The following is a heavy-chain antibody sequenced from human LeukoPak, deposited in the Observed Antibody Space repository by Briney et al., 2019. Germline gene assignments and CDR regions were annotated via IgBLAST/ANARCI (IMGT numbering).Heavy chain of an antibody. V-gene: IGHV1-24*01. Sequence: ASVKVSCKVSGYNLTELSMHWVRQAPGKGLEWMGGFDPEDGETVYAQKFQGRVTMTEDTSTDTAYMELSSLRSEDTAVYYCATDASFIVVVTALVNWGQGTLVTVSS. J-gene: IGHJ4*02. CDR2: FDPEDGET. CDR3: ATDASFIVVVTALVN. D-gene: IGHD2-21*02. CDR1: GYNLTELS.